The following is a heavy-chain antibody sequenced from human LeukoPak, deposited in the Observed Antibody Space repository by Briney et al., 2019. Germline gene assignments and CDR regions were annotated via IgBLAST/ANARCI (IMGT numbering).Heavy chain of an antibody. CDR3: ARTYDFWSGRYYYGMDV. CDR1: GGSISSYY. D-gene: IGHD3-3*01. J-gene: IGHJ6*02. CDR2: IYYSGST. Sequence: SETLSLTCTVSGGSISSYYWSWIRQPPGKGLEWIGYIYYSGSTNYNPSLKSRVTLSVDTSKNQFSLKLSSVTAADTAVYYCARTYDFWSGRYYYGMDVWGQGTTVTVSS. V-gene: IGHV4-59*01.